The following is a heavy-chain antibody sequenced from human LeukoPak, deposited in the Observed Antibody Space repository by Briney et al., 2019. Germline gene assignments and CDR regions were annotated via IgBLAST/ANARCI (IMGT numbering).Heavy chain of an antibody. CDR3: ARLRFDFWSGYTHPYFDY. V-gene: IGHV4-39*01. CDR2: IYYSGTT. J-gene: IGHJ4*02. Sequence: SETLSLTCTASGGSISSSSYSWGWIRQPPGKGLGWIGSIYYSGTTYYNPSLKSRVTISVDTSKIQFSLKLSSVAATDTAVYFCARLRFDFWSGYTHPYFDYWGQGTLVTVSS. D-gene: IGHD3-3*01. CDR1: GGSISSSSYS.